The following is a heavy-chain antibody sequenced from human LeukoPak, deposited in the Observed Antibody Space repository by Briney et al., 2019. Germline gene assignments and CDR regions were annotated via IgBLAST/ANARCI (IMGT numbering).Heavy chain of an antibody. CDR1: GGSVSSGSYY. J-gene: IGHJ4*02. V-gene: IGHV4-61*01. CDR2: IFYSGST. Sequence: PSETLSLTCTVSGGSVSSGSYYWSWIRQPPGKGLEWIGYIFYSGSTNCNPSLKSRVTMSVDTSKNQFSLKLSSVTAADTAVYYCAREPDYWGQGTLVTVSS. CDR3: AREPDY.